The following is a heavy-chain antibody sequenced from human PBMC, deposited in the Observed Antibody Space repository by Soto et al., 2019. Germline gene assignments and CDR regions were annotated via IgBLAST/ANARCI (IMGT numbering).Heavy chain of an antibody. D-gene: IGHD3-22*01. CDR2: INPSGGST. CDR1: GYTFTSYY. J-gene: IGHJ5*02. CDR3: ARTGYYYDSSGPYNVKLDP. Sequence: ASVNVSCKASGYTFTSYYMHWVRQAPGQGLEWMGIINPSGGSTSYAQKFQGRVTMTRDTSTSTVYMELSSLRSEDTAVYYCARTGYYYDSSGPYNVKLDPWGQGTLVTVSS. V-gene: IGHV1-46*01.